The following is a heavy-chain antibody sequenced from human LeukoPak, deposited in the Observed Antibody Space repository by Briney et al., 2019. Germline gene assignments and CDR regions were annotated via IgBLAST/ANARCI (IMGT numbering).Heavy chain of an antibody. CDR2: IYYSGST. CDR1: GGSISSGGYY. CDR3: ARSYCSSTSCPPYYYYYYMDV. J-gene: IGHJ6*03. D-gene: IGHD2-2*01. V-gene: IGHV4-31*03. Sequence: SETLSLTCTVSGGSISSGGYYWSWIRQHPGKGLEWIGYIYYSGSTYYNPSLKSRVTISVDTSKNQFSLKLSSVTAADTAVYYCARSYCSSTSCPPYYYYYYMDVWGKGTTVTVSS.